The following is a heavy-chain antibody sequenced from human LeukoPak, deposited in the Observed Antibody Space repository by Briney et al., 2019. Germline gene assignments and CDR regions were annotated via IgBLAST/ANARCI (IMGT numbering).Heavy chain of an antibody. Sequence: PGGSLRLSCSASGFSFSDYYMSWIRQAPGKGLEWVSFISSSGHMTAYADSVKGRVSTSRDNAKNTLYLQMNSLRAEDTAVYYCARESGIAAALDLWGQGTLVTVSS. J-gene: IGHJ5*02. CDR2: ISSSGHMT. V-gene: IGHV3-11*04. CDR1: GFSFSDYY. CDR3: ARESGIAAALDL. D-gene: IGHD6-13*01.